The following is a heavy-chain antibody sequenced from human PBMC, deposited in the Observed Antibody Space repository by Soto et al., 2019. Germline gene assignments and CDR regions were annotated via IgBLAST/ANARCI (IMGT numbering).Heavy chain of an antibody. CDR1: GYTFTSYG. D-gene: IGHD3-16*02. CDR3: ARGYAYVWGSYRYGGLSY. J-gene: IGHJ4*02. V-gene: IGHV1-18*01. CDR2: ISAYNGNT. Sequence: QVPLVQSGAEVKKPGASVKVSCKASGYTFTSYGISWVRQAPGQGLEWMGWISAYNGNTNYAQKLQGRVTMTTDTTTSPAYMALRSLGSDDTAVYYCARGYAYVWGSYRYGGLSYWGQGTLVTVSS.